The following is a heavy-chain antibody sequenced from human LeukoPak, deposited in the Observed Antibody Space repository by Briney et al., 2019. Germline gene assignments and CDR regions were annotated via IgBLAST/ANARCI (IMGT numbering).Heavy chain of an antibody. CDR1: GGSISSGSYY. Sequence: PSQTLSLTCTVSGGSISSGSYYWSWIRQPAGKGLEWIGRIYTSGSTNYNPSLKSRVTMSVDTSKNQFSLKLSSVTAADTAVYYCARGAVAGPFILDYWGQGTLVTVSS. V-gene: IGHV4-61*02. J-gene: IGHJ4*02. CDR2: IYTSGST. CDR3: ARGAVAGPFILDY. D-gene: IGHD6-19*01.